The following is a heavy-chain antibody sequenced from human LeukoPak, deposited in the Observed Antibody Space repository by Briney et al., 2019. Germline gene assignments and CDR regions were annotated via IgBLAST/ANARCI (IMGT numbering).Heavy chain of an antibody. J-gene: IGHJ5*02. CDR1: AYTFTSYY. V-gene: IGHV1-46*01. CDR3: ARAGPSNYDILTSYYMRWFDP. D-gene: IGHD3-9*01. Sequence: PSVNVSCKVSAYTFTSYYMHWVRQPPGQGLEWMGIINPSGTRTSHAQKFQGRVTMTRDTSTSTVYMELSSLRSEDTAVYYCARAGPSNYDILTSYYMRWFDPWGQGTLVTVSS. CDR2: INPSGTRT.